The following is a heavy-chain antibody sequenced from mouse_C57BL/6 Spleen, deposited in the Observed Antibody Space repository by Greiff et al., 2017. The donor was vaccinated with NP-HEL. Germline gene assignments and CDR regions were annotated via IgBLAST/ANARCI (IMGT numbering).Heavy chain of an antibody. Sequence: VQLQQSGAELVKPGASVKMSCKASGYTFTSYWITWVKQRPGQGLEWIGDIYPGSGSTNYNEKFKSKATLTVDTSSSTAYMQLSSLTSEDSAVYYCAREGSSGYYAMDYWGQGTSVTVSS. CDR1: GYTFTSYW. CDR2: IYPGSGST. D-gene: IGHD3-2*02. J-gene: IGHJ4*01. V-gene: IGHV1-55*01. CDR3: AREGSSGYYAMDY.